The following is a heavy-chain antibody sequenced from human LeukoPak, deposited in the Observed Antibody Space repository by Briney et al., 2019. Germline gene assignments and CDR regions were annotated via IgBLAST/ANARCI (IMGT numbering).Heavy chain of an antibody. Sequence: PSETLSLTCTVSGGSNYWSWIRQPPGKGLEWIGYISNSGSTNYNPSLKSRVTISVDTSKNQFSLKLSSVTAADTAVYYCARVAYSSSWYYFDYWGQGSLVTVSS. CDR3: ARVAYSSSWYYFDY. J-gene: IGHJ4*02. CDR2: ISNSGST. V-gene: IGHV4-59*01. CDR1: GGSNY. D-gene: IGHD6-13*01.